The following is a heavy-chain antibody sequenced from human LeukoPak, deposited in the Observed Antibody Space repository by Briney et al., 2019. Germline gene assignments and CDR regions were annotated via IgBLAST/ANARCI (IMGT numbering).Heavy chain of an antibody. CDR2: ISYDGSNK. D-gene: IGHD2-21*02. Sequence: GGSLRLSCAASGFTFSSYGMHCVRQAPGKGLEWVAVISYDGSNKYYADSVKGRFTISRDNSKNTLYLQMNSLRAEDTAVYYCAKDRRNYCGGDCSIPTGNDYWGQGTLVAVSS. V-gene: IGHV3-30*18. CDR1: GFTFSSYG. CDR3: AKDRRNYCGGDCSIPTGNDY. J-gene: IGHJ4*02.